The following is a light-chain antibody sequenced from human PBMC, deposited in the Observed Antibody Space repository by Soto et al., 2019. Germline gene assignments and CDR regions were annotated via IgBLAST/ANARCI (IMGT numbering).Light chain of an antibody. CDR1: SSDVGGYNY. V-gene: IGLV2-8*01. CDR2: EVN. J-gene: IGLJ2*01. CDR3: SSYAGSNNLV. Sequence: QSALTQPPSASGSPGQSVTISCTGTSSDVGGYNYVSWYQQYPGKAPKLMIYEVNKRPSGVPDRFSGSKSGNTASLTVSGLQAEDEADYYCSSYAGSNNLVFCGGTKLTVL.